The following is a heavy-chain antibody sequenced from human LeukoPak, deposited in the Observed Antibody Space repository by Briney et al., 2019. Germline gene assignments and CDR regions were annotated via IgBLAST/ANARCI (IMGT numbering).Heavy chain of an antibody. Sequence: SETLSLTCAVYGGSFSGYYWSWIRQPPGKGLEWIGEINHSGGTNYNPSLKSRVIISVDTSKNQFSLKLSSVTAADTAVYYCARGPRWSAQTTNCSGGSCYRGRLGYFDYWGRGTLVSVSS. J-gene: IGHJ4*02. D-gene: IGHD2-15*01. CDR2: INHSGGT. V-gene: IGHV4-34*01. CDR1: GGSFSGYY. CDR3: ARGPRWSAQTTNCSGGSCYRGRLGYFDY.